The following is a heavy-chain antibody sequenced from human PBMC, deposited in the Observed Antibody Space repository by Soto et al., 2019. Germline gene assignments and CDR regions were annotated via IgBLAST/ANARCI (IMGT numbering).Heavy chain of an antibody. CDR1: GFTFSSYA. CDR2: ISGSGGST. D-gene: IGHD6-13*01. Sequence: GGSLRLSCAASGFTFSSYAMSWVRQAPGKGLEWVSAISGSGGSTYYADSVKGRFTISRDNSKNTLYLQMNSLRAEDTAVYYCAKDALDRIAAACFDYWCQGTLVTVSS. J-gene: IGHJ4*02. CDR3: AKDALDRIAAACFDY. V-gene: IGHV3-23*01.